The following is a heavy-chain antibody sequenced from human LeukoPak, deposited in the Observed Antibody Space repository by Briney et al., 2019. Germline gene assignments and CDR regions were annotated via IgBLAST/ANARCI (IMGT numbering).Heavy chain of an antibody. J-gene: IGHJ4*02. Sequence: SETLSLTCTVSGGSISSSSYYWGWIRQPPGKGLEWIGSIYYSGSTYYNPSLKSRVTISVDTSKNQFSLKLSSVTAADTAVYYCARDWQPQYCGGDCYSGGGDYWGQGTLVTVSS. CDR1: GGSISSSSYY. CDR3: ARDWQPQYCGGDCYSGGGDY. CDR2: IYYSGST. V-gene: IGHV4-39*07. D-gene: IGHD2-21*02.